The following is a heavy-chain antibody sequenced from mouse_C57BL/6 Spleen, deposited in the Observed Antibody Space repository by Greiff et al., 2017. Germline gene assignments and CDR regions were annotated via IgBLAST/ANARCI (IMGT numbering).Heavy chain of an antibody. CDR3: ARQLRARGDAMDY. Sequence: QVQLQQPGTELVKPGASVKLSCKASGYTFTSYWMHWVKQRPGQGLEWIGNINPSNGGTNYNEKFKSKATLTVDKSSSTAYMQLSSLTCEDSAVYYCARQLRARGDAMDYWGQGTSVTVSS. CDR2: INPSNGGT. J-gene: IGHJ4*01. D-gene: IGHD3-2*02. V-gene: IGHV1-53*01. CDR1: GYTFTSYW.